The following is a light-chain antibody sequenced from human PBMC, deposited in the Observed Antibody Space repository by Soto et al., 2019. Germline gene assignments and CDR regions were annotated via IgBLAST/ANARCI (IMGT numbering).Light chain of an antibody. CDR1: QSVSSSY. CDR3: QQYGSSSWT. Sequence: EIVLTQSPATLSLSPGERVTLSCRASQSVSSSYLAWYQQKPGQAPRLLIYGASSRATGIPDRFSGSGSGTEFTLTISRLEPEDFEVYYCQQYGSSSWTFGQGTKVDI. J-gene: IGKJ1*01. CDR2: GAS. V-gene: IGKV3-20*01.